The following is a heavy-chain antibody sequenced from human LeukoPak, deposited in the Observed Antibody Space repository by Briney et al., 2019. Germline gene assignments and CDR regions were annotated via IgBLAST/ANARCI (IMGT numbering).Heavy chain of an antibody. V-gene: IGHV3-21*01. CDR1: GFTFSSYN. D-gene: IGHD1-26*01. Sequence: GGSLRLSCAASGFTFSSYNMNWVRQAPGKGLEWVSSISSSSSYIYYADSVKGRFTISRDNAKNSLYLQMNSLRAEDTAVYYCASAAYSGSYYVRWGRGTLVTVSS. CDR3: ASAAYSGSYYVR. CDR2: ISSSSSYI. J-gene: IGHJ4*02.